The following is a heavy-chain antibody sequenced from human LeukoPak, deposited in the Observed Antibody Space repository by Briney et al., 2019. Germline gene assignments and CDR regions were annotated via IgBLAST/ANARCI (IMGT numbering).Heavy chain of an antibody. J-gene: IGHJ5*02. D-gene: IGHD3-3*01. V-gene: IGHV1-69*05. Sequence: ASVKVSCKASGGTFSSYAISWVRQAPGQGLEWMGGIIPIFGTANYAQKFQGRVTITTDESTSTAYTELSSLRSEDTAVYYCARGLRFLERSPNWFDPWGQGTLVTVSS. CDR3: ARGLRFLERSPNWFDP. CDR1: GGTFSSYA. CDR2: IIPIFGTA.